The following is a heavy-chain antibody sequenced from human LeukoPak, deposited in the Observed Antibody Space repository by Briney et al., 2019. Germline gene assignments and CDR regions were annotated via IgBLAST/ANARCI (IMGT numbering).Heavy chain of an antibody. CDR2: INQAGSEK. Sequence: GGSLRLSCAASGFTFSGYWMSWVRQAPGKGLEWVANINQAGSEKYYVDSVKGRFTISRDNARNSLYLQMNSLRAEDTAVYYCARESLDYWGQGTLVTVSS. CDR1: GFTFSGYW. J-gene: IGHJ4*02. CDR3: ARESLDY. V-gene: IGHV3-7*03.